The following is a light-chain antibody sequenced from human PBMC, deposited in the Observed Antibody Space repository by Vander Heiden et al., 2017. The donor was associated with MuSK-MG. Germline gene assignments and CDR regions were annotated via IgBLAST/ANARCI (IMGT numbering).Light chain of an antibody. Sequence: EIVLTQSPATQSLSPGERATLSCRASQSVSSFLAWYQQKPGQAPRLLIYDASNRAPGIPARFSGSGSGTAFTLTISSLEPEDFAVYYCQQRSNWPPTFGGGTKVETK. V-gene: IGKV3-11*01. CDR1: QSVSSF. J-gene: IGKJ4*01. CDR3: QQRSNWPPT. CDR2: DAS.